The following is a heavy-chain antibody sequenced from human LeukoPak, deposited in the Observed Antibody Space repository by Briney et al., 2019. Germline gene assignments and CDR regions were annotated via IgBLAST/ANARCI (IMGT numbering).Heavy chain of an antibody. CDR1: GGSISSYY. CDR2: IYYSGST. CDR3: QAVVITHGGVYFHP. D-gene: IGHD3-22*01. V-gene: IGHV4-59*01. Sequence: SETLSLTCSVSGGSISSYYWSWIRQPPGKGLEWIGYIYYSGSTNYNPSLKSRVTISVDTSKNQFSLKLSSVTAADTAVYYCQAVVITHGGVYFHPWGQGTLVTVSS. J-gene: IGHJ1*01.